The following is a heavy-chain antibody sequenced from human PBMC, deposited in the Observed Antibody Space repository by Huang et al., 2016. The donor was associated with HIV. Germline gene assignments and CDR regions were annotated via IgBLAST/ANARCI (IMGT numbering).Heavy chain of an antibody. CDR2: ISGSGGVT. D-gene: IGHD3-3*01. V-gene: IGHV3-23*04. CDR1: ELTFRNYG. J-gene: IGHJ4*02. CDR3: AKGFDFWSGLYYFDY. Sequence: EVQLVESGGDLFQPGGSLRLSCVFSELTFRNYGMSWVRQAPGKGLEWVSTISGSGGVTHYAGSVKGRFTISRDNSKNTLYLQLNSVRAEDTAIYYCAKGFDFWSGLYYFDYWGQGTLVTLS.